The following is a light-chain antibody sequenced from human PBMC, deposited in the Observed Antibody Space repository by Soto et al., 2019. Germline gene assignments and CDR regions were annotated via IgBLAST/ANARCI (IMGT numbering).Light chain of an antibody. CDR1: QAIFTF. V-gene: IGKV1-39*01. Sequence: DIQVTQSPSSLSASVGDRVTITCRSSQAIFTFLIWYQRKEGKAPRFLIYATSNLQSGVPSRFSGTGSGTEFTLTISSLQPEDFATYFCQQGYSLPITFGQGTRLDIK. CDR3: QQGYSLPIT. CDR2: ATS. J-gene: IGKJ5*01.